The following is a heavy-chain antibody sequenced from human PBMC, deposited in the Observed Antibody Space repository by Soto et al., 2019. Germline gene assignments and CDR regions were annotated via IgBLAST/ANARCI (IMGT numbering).Heavy chain of an antibody. Sequence: SETLSLTCTVSGGSISSYYWSWIRQPPGKGLEWIGYIYYSGSTNYNPSLKGRVTISVDTSKNQFSLKLSSVTAADTAVYYCARSVAIAYYAMDVWGQGTTVTVSS. CDR1: GGSISSYY. CDR3: ARSVAIAYYAMDV. CDR2: IYYSGST. J-gene: IGHJ6*02. D-gene: IGHD5-12*01. V-gene: IGHV4-59*08.